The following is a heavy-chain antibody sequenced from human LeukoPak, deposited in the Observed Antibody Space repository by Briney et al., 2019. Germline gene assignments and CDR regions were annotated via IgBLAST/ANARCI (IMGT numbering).Heavy chain of an antibody. CDR3: ARDSGGGYSSPDY. V-gene: IGHV1-46*01. CDR1: GYTFTSYH. J-gene: IGHJ4*02. D-gene: IGHD6-13*01. CDR2: IKSTGDTT. Sequence: ASVKVSCKTSGYTFTSYHMHWVRQAPGQGLEWVAIIKSTGDTTVYAQKFQGRVTVTTDTSTSTAYMELRSLRSDDTAVYYCARDSGGGYSSPDYWGQGTLVTVSS.